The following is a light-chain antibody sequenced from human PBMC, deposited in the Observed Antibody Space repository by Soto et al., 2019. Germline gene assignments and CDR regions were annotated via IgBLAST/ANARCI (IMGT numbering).Light chain of an antibody. Sequence: EIVMTQSPATPPVSPGERATLSCRASQSLSSNLAWYQQKPGQAPRLLIYGASTRATGIPARFSGSGSGTEFTLTVSSLQSEDFAVYYCQQRSNWPPTFGQGTRLEIK. J-gene: IGKJ5*01. CDR1: QSLSSN. CDR3: QQRSNWPPT. V-gene: IGKV3-15*01. CDR2: GAS.